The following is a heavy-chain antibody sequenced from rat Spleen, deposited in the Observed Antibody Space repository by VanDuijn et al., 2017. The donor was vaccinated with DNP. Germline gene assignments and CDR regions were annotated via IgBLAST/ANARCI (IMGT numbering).Heavy chain of an antibody. CDR1: DYSITNNY. V-gene: IGHV3-1*01. D-gene: IGHD1-6*01. CDR3: ARHDYTTDYYYVDWFAY. J-gene: IGHJ3*01. Sequence: EVQLQESGPGLVKPSQSLSLTCSVTDYSITNNYWGWIRKFPGNKMEWMGYISYSGGTSYNPSLKSRISITRDTSKNQFFLQLNSVTTEDTATYYCARHDYTTDYYYVDWFAYWGQGTLVTVSS. CDR2: ISYSGGT.